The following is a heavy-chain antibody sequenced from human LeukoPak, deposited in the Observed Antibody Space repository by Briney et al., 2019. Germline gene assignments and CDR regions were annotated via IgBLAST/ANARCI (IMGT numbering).Heavy chain of an antibody. Sequence: SETLSLTCTVSGGSISSYYWSWIRQPAGKGLEWIGRIYTSGSTNYNPSRKSRVTISVDTSKNQFSLKLSSVSAADTAVYYCAREFLSSGYCSSTSCYRTRLRYGMDVWGQGPTVTVSS. J-gene: IGHJ6*02. CDR1: GGSISSYY. D-gene: IGHD2-2*03. V-gene: IGHV4-4*07. CDR2: IYTSGST. CDR3: AREFLSSGYCSSTSCYRTRLRYGMDV.